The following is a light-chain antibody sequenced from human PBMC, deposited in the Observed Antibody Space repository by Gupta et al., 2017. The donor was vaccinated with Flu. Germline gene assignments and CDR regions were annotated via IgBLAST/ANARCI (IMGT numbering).Light chain of an antibody. V-gene: IGKV1-39*01. CDR3: QQSYSTPFP. J-gene: IGKJ2*01. CDR2: AAS. CDR1: QSISSY. Sequence: PSSVSASVGDRVTITCRASQSISSYLTWYQQKPGKAPKLLSYAASSLQSGVPSRFSGSGSGTEFTLTISSLQPEDFATYYCQQSYSTPFPFGQGTKLEIK.